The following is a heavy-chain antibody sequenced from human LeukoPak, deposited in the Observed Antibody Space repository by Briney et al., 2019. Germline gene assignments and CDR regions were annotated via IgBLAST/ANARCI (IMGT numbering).Heavy chain of an antibody. J-gene: IGHJ5*02. D-gene: IGHD3-22*01. CDR3: ARGPGPEYYYDSSGPFDP. CDR2: IYYSGST. V-gene: IGHV4-39*01. Sequence: SETLSLTCTVSGGSISSSSYYWGWIRQPPGKGLEWIGSIYYSGSTYYNPSLKSRVTISVDTSKNQFSLKLSSVTAADTAVYYCARGPGPEYYYDSSGPFDPWGQGTLVTVSS. CDR1: GGSISSSSYY.